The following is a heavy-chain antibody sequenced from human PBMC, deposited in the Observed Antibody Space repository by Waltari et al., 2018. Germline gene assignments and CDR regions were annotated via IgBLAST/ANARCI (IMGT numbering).Heavy chain of an antibody. CDR3: ARHPVLPAAITWAYYCDF. J-gene: IGHJ4*02. Sequence: QVQLQESGPGLVKPSETLSLTCSVSGGSINEYYWSWLRQPPGTGLDWLGYIYYIGSTNSNTSLNSRGTISIDGSKNQFSLRLTAVTAADTAVYYCARHPVLPAAITWAYYCDFWGQGTLVTVSS. V-gene: IGHV4-59*08. CDR2: IYYIGST. CDR1: GGSINEYY. D-gene: IGHD2-2*01.